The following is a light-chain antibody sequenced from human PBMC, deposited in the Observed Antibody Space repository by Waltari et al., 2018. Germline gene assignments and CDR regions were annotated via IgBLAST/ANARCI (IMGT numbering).Light chain of an antibody. Sequence: EIVLTQSPGTLSLSPGERAILSCRASQSIRSSSLAWYQQKPGQAPRLVISGASSRATGIPDRFSGSGSGTDFTLTISRLEPEDFAVYDCQQYGSSFYTFGQGTKLEIK. V-gene: IGKV3-20*01. CDR3: QQYGSSFYT. CDR1: QSIRSSS. CDR2: GAS. J-gene: IGKJ2*01.